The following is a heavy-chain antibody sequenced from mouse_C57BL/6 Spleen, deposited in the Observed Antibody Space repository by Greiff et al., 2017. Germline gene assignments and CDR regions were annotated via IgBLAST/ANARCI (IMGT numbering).Heavy chain of an antibody. CDR1: GYTFTDYY. CDR3: ARATVVAIARDY. D-gene: IGHD1-1*01. V-gene: IGHV1-26*01. J-gene: IGHJ2*01. Sequence: VQLQQSGPELVKPGASVKISCKASGYTFTDYYMNWVKPRHVKSLYLIGDINPNNGVTSYPQKFKGEATLTVDKSSSTAYMQLRSLTSEDSAVYYCARATVVAIARDYWGQGTTLTVSS. CDR2: INPNNGVT.